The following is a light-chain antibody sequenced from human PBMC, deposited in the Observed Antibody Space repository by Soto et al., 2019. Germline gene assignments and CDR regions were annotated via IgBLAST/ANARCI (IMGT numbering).Light chain of an antibody. Sequence: IVLTQSPAALSLSPGERATLSCGASQSVGGNYLAWYQQKPGLAPRLLIYDSSSRATGIPDRFSGSGSGTYFTLTIRRLEPEDFAVYYCQQYGSSPWTFGQGTKVEI. CDR3: QQYGSSPWT. J-gene: IGKJ1*01. V-gene: IGKV3D-20*01. CDR2: DSS. CDR1: QSVGGNY.